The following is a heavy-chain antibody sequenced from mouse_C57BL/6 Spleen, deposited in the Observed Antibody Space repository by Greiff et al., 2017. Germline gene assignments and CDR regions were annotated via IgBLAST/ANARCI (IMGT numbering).Heavy chain of an antibody. D-gene: IGHD1-1*01. V-gene: IGHV1-55*01. CDR2: IYPGSGST. CDR1: GYTFTSYW. CDR3: ARYGSSYNYFDY. J-gene: IGHJ2*01. Sequence: QVQLQQPGAELVKPGASVKMSCKASGYTFTSYWITWVKQRPGQGLEWIGDIYPGSGSTNYNEKFKSKATLTVDTSSSTAYMQLSSLTSEDSAVYYCARYGSSYNYFDYWGQGTTLIVSS.